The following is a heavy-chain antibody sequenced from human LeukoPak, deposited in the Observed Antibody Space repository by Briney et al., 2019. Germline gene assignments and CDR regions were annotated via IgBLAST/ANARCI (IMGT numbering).Heavy chain of an antibody. J-gene: IGHJ4*02. CDR1: GFTFSSYW. CDR2: IKSDAGT. CDR3: ARRRGGFGEGDFDY. V-gene: IGHV3-66*04. D-gene: IGHD3-10*01. Sequence: GGSLRLSCATSGFTFSSYWMHWVRQAPGKGLEWVSSIKSDAGTDYADSVRGRFTTSRDDSKNTLYLQMNSLRVDDTAVYYCARRRGGFGEGDFDYWGQGTLVTVSS.